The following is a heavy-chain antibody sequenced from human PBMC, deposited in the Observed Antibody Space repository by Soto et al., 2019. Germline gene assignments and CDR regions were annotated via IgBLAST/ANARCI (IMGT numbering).Heavy chain of an antibody. CDR3: ARQTMVRGPFYYYYGMDV. CDR1: GFTFSSYA. D-gene: IGHD3-10*01. V-gene: IGHV3-30-3*01. CDR2: ISYDGSNK. J-gene: IGHJ6*02. Sequence: QVQLVESGGGVVQPGRSLRLSCAASGFTFSSYAMHWVRQAPGKGLEWVAVISYDGSNKYYADSVKGRFTISRDNSKNRLYLQMNSLRAEDTAVYYYARQTMVRGPFYYYYGMDVWGQGTTVTVSS.